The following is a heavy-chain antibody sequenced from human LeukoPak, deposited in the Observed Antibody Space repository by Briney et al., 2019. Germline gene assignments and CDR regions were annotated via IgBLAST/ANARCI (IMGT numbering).Heavy chain of an antibody. CDR1: GFTFSTYD. Sequence: PGGSLLLSCAASGFTFSTYDMRWVRQAPGKGLEWVSSISRSGTSTYYADSVKGRFTISRDNSKNTLDLHMYSLRAEDTAVYYCAKDSALWGQGTLVTVSS. V-gene: IGHV3-23*01. CDR3: AKDSAL. J-gene: IGHJ4*02. CDR2: ISRSGTST.